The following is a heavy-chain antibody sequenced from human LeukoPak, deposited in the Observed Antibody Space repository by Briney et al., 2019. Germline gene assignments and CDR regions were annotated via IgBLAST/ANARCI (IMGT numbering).Heavy chain of an antibody. J-gene: IGHJ3*02. CDR1: GVSISTGGYY. CDR3: AGIEAFDI. CDR2: VYTSGST. V-gene: IGHV4-61*02. Sequence: PSETLSLTCSVSGVSISTGGYYWSWIRQPAGKGLEWIGRVYTSGSTNYNPSLKSRVTISVDTSKNQFSLKLSSVTAADTAVYYCAGIEAFDIWGQGTMVTVSS.